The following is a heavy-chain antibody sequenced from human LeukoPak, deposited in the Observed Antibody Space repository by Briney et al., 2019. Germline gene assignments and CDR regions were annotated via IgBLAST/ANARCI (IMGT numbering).Heavy chain of an antibody. J-gene: IGHJ6*03. CDR2: IFDRGTT. D-gene: IGHD3-10*01. V-gene: IGHV4-59*01. Sequence: SETLSLTCNVSGTSIKTYYWSWIRQPPRKGLEWIGYIFDRGTTNYNPSLESRVTISADISKNQFSLKVKSVTAADTAIYYCARGGRTRGSMSFYYMDVWGEGATVTVSS. CDR1: GTSIKTYY. CDR3: ARGGRTRGSMSFYYMDV.